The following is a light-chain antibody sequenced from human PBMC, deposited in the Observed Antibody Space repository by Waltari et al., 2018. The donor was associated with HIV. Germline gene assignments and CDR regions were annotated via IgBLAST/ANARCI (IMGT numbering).Light chain of an antibody. V-gene: IGLV1-47*01. Sequence: QSVLTQPPSASGTPGQRVPISCSASSSTIGSNYVYWYQQLPGTAPKLLLYRNTQRPSGVPDRFSGSKSGTSASLAISGLRSEDEADYYCAAWGNSLSLLFGGGTKLTVL. CDR2: RNT. CDR1: SSTIGSNY. CDR3: AAWGNSLSLL. J-gene: IGLJ2*01.